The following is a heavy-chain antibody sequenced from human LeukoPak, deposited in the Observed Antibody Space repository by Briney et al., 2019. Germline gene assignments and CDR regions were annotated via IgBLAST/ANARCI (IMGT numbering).Heavy chain of an antibody. Sequence: GGSLRLSCAASGFTFSSYGMNWVRQAPGKGLEWVSSISSSSSYIYYADSVKGRFTISRDNAKNSLYLQMNSLRAEDTAVYYCARESAAAGLFDYWGQGTLVTVSS. J-gene: IGHJ4*02. CDR2: ISSSSSYI. CDR3: ARESAAAGLFDY. CDR1: GFTFSSYG. D-gene: IGHD6-13*01. V-gene: IGHV3-21*01.